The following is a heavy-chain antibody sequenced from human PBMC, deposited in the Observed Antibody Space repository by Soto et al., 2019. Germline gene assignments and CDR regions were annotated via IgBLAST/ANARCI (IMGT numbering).Heavy chain of an antibody. CDR1: GFSLSTSGVG. Sequence: QITLKESGPTLVKPTQTLTLTCTFSGFSLSTSGVGVGWIRQPPGKALEWLALIYWYDDKRYSPSLKSRLTITNDTSKDQVVLTMTNMDPVDTATYDCAHRRVERYFDYWGQGTLVTVSS. CDR3: AHRRVERYFDY. V-gene: IGHV2-5*01. D-gene: IGHD1-1*01. CDR2: IYWYDDK. J-gene: IGHJ4*02.